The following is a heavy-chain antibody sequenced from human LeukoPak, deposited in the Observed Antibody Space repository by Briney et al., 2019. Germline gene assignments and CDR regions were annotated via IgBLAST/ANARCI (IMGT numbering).Heavy chain of an antibody. Sequence: SETLSLTCTVSGGSISSSSYYWGWIRQPPGKGLEWIGSIYYSGSTYYNPSLKSRVTISVDTSKNQFSLKLSSVTAADTAVYYCARRDHVGIAAAGYYWYFDLWGRGTLVTVSS. J-gene: IGHJ2*01. CDR1: GGSISSSSYY. CDR3: ARRDHVGIAAAGYYWYFDL. CDR2: IYYSGST. V-gene: IGHV4-39*01. D-gene: IGHD6-13*01.